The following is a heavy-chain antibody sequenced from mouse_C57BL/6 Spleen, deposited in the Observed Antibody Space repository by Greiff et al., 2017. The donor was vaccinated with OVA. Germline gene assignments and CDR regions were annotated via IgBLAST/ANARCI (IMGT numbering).Heavy chain of an antibody. CDR3: AHYDYDYYAMDD. J-gene: IGHJ4*01. V-gene: IGHV3-6*01. Sequence: EVQLQQSGPGLVKPSQSLSLTCSVTGYSITSGYYWNWIRQFPGNKLEWMGYISYDGSNNYNPSLKNRISITRDTSKNQFFLKLNSVTTEDTATYYCAHYDYDYYAMDDWGQGTSVTVSS. CDR1: GYSITSGYY. D-gene: IGHD2-4*01. CDR2: ISYDGSN.